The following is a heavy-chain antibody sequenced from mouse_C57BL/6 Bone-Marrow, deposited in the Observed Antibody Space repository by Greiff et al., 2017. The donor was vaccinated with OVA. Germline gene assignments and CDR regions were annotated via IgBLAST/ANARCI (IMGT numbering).Heavy chain of an antibody. CDR1: GFTFSSYT. D-gene: IGHD2-2*01. CDR2: ISGGGGNT. CDR3: ARLEVTTKGDFDY. V-gene: IGHV5-9*01. Sequence: DVKLVESGGGLVKPGGSLKLSCAASGFTFSSYTMSWVRQTPEKRLEWVATISGGGGNTYYPDSVKGRFTISRDNAKNTLYRQMSSLRSEDTALYYCARLEVTTKGDFDYWGQGTTLTVSS. J-gene: IGHJ2*01.